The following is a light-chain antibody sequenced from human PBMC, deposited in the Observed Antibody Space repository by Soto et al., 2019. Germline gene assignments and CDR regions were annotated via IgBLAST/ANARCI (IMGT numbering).Light chain of an antibody. CDR2: GAS. J-gene: IGKJ1*01. CDR1: QSIHSC. CDR3: QQIYAAPVT. Sequence: DIQMTQSPSSMSASVGDRVTITCRASQSIHSCLNWYQQKPGKAPKLLIYGASNLQSGVPSRFSGSESGTDFILTISSLQPEDFATYYCQQIYAAPVTFGQGTKVEI. V-gene: IGKV1-39*01.